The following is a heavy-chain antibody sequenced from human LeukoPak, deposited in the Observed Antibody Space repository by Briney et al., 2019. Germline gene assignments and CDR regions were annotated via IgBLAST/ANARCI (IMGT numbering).Heavy chain of an antibody. CDR1: GGSISSYY. CDR2: IYYSGTT. V-gene: IGHV4-59*06. CDR3: ARASRLGELSLGY. D-gene: IGHD3-16*02. Sequence: SETLALTCIVSGGSISSYYWSWIRHHPVKGLEWIGYIYYSGTTYYNPSLKSRVTISIGTSKNQFSLKLSSVTAADTAVYYCARASRLGELSLGYWGQGTLVTVSS. J-gene: IGHJ4*02.